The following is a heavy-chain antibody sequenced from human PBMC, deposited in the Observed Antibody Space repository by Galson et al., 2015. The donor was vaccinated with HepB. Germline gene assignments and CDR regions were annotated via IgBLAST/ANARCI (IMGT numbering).Heavy chain of an antibody. CDR2: MNPNSGNT. J-gene: IGHJ5*02. CDR1: GYTFTGYY. V-gene: IGHV1-8*02. CDR3: ARDVLRDGP. Sequence: SVKVSCKASGYTFTGYYMHWVRQATGQGLEWMGWMNPNSGNTGYAQKFQGRVTMTRNTSISTAYMELSSLRSEDTAVYYCARDVLRDGPWGQGTLVTVSS. D-gene: IGHD5-24*01.